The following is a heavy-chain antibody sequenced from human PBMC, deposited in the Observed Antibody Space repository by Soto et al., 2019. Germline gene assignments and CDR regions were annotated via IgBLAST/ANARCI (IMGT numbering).Heavy chain of an antibody. V-gene: IGHV1-69*01. CDR1: GGTFSSYA. CDR2: IIPIFGTA. D-gene: IGHD3-16*01. J-gene: IGHJ4*02. CDR3: ARFGDGYNQVHPYFDY. Sequence: QVQLVQSGAEVKKPGSSVKVSCKASGGTFSSYAISWVRQAPGQGLEWMGGIIPIFGTANYAQKFQGRVTITADEFTSTSYMELSSLRSEDTAVYYCARFGDGYNQVHPYFDYWGQGTLVTVSS.